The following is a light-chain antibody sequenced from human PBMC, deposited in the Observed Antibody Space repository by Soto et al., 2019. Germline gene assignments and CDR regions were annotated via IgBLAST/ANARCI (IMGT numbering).Light chain of an antibody. J-gene: IGKJ1*01. V-gene: IGKV1-5*03. CDR1: QRISNR. CDR3: RHHNSYSGA. Sequence: DIQMTQSPATLSVSVGDRVTITCRASQRISNRLVWYQQKPGEAPKRVIYNASALKSGVPSRFSGSGSGTEFTLTISSMQHDEFATDYCRHHNSYSGAFGQGTKVDI. CDR2: NAS.